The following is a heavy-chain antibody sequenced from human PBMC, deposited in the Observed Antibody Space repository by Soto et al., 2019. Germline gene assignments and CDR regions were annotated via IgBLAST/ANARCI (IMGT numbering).Heavy chain of an antibody. CDR2: IYTSGST. CDR3: AKGYSYGGYYYYGLDV. CDR1: GGSISSYY. V-gene: IGHV4-4*07. D-gene: IGHD5-18*01. J-gene: IGHJ6*02. Sequence: QVQLQESGPGLVKPSETLSLTCTVSGGSISSYYWSWIRQPAGKGLEWIGRIYTSGSTNYNPSLKSRVTMSVDTSKNQFSLKLSSVTAADTAVYYCAKGYSYGGYYYYGLDVCGQGTTVTVSS.